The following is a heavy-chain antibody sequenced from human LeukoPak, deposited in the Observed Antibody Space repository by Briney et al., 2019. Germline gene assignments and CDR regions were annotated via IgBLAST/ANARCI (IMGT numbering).Heavy chain of an antibody. CDR1: GGSISSYY. CDR2: IYYSGST. D-gene: IGHD2-2*02. CDR3: ARYGYCSSTSCYIPMDV. J-gene: IGHJ6*02. V-gene: IGHV4-59*12. Sequence: PSETLSLTCTVSGGSISSYYWSWIRQPPGKGLEWIGYIYYSGSTNYNPSLKSRATISVDTSKNQFSLKLSSVTAADTAVYYCARYGYCSSTSCYIPMDVWGQGTTVTVSS.